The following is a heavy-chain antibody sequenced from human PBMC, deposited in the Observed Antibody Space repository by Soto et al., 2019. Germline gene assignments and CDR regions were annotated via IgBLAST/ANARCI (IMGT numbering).Heavy chain of an antibody. J-gene: IGHJ4*02. D-gene: IGHD1-26*01. CDR1: GFTFSNYA. CDR2: ISSTADGT. CDR3: AQAISRERHIDY. V-gene: IGHV3-23*01. Sequence: GGSLRLSCAASGFTFSNYAMGWVRQAPGKGLEWVSTISSTADGTDYADSVKGRFTISRDNSKNTLYLQMNSLRAEDTAVYYCAQAISRERHIDYRAQRTLVTVSS.